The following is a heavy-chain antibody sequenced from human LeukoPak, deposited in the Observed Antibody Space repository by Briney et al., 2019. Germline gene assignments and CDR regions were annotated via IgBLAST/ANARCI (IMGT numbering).Heavy chain of an antibody. D-gene: IGHD3-10*01. J-gene: IGHJ4*02. Sequence: PSETLSLTCAVYGGSFSGYYWSWIRQPPGKGLEWIGEINHSGSTNYNPSLKSRVTISVDTSKNQFSLKLSSVTAADTAVYYCARDTDGSRSYYIGGRNLFDYWGQGTLVTVSS. CDR2: INHSGST. CDR3: ARDTDGSRSYYIGGRNLFDY. CDR1: GGSFSGYY. V-gene: IGHV4-34*01.